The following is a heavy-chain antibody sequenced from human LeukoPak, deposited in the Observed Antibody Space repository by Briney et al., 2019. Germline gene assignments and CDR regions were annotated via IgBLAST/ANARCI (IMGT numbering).Heavy chain of an antibody. Sequence: ASVKVSCKASGYIFSSYGINWVRQAPGQGLEWMGWISAYNGNTNYAQKVQGRVTMTTDTSTSTAYMELRSLRSDDTAVYYCAKDREIHGFGEYFQDGGQAAWSSSPQ. D-gene: IGHD3-10*01. CDR2: ISAYNGNT. V-gene: IGHV1-18*01. J-gene: IGHJ1*01. CDR3: AKDREIHGFGEYFQD. CDR1: GYIFSSYG.